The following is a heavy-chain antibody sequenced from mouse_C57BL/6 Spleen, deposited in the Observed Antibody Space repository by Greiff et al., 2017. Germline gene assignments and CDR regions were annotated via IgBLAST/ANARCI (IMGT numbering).Heavy chain of an antibody. V-gene: IGHV1-82*01. CDR3: ASNYPFDY. J-gene: IGHJ2*01. CDR2: IYPGDGDT. D-gene: IGHD2-1*01. Sequence: VQGVESGPELVKPGASVKISCKASGYAFSSSWMNWVKQRPGKGLEWIGRIYPGDGDTNYNGKFKGKATLTADKSSSTAYMQLSSLTSEDSAVYFCASNYPFDYWGQGTTLTVSS. CDR1: GYAFSSSW.